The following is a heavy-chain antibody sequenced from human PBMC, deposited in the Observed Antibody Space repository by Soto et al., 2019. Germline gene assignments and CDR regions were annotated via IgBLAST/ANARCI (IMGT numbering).Heavy chain of an antibody. CDR3: AKGHETGHLLFVS. CDR1: RFTFRAYA. J-gene: IGHJ4*02. D-gene: IGHD3-10*01. V-gene: IGHV3-23*01. Sequence: EVQLLESGGGLVQPGGSLRLSCVASRFTFRAYAMSWVRQAPGKGLEWVSTITGAGSTYYADSVKGRFTISGDNSKSTMYMEMSSLRAEDTAVYYCAKGHETGHLLFVSWGQGTLVTVAS. CDR2: ITGAGST.